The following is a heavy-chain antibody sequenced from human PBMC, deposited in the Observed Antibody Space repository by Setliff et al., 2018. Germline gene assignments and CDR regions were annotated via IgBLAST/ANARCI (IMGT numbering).Heavy chain of an antibody. J-gene: IGHJ5*02. Sequence: KPSETLSLTCTVSGGSISSSSYYWGWIRQPPGKGLEWIGTIYYTGNTYYNPSLKSRVTISVDTSKKQFSLNLSSVTAADTAIYYCARVVPLGGTDRWGQGTLVTVSS. D-gene: IGHD1-1*01. V-gene: IGHV4-39*07. CDR2: IYYTGNT. CDR1: GGSISSSSYY. CDR3: ARVVPLGGTDR.